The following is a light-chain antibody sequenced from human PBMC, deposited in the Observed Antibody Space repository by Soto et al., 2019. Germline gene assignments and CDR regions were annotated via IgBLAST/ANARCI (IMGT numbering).Light chain of an antibody. CDR3: QQYSNYYT. CDR2: KAS. J-gene: IGKJ2*01. V-gene: IGKV1-5*03. Sequence: DIQMSQSPSTLSASVGDRVTITCRASQSISNWLAWYQQKPGKAPKLLIYKASTIQSGVPSRFSGSGSGTEFTLTISSLQPDDFAAYYCQQYSNYYTFSQGTNLEI. CDR1: QSISNW.